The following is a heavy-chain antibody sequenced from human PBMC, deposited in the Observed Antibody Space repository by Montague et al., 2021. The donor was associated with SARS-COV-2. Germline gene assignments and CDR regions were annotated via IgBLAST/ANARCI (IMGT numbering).Heavy chain of an antibody. V-gene: IGHV4-59*08. CDR3: ASHRGSYNYDDYFNH. CDR2: TYYSGYT. Sequence: SETLSLTCTVSTGSLSTYYWSWIRQPPGKGLEWIGYTYYSGYTNYNPSLKSRITISVDTSKCQFSLRLSSVAAADTAFYYCASHRGSYNYDDYFNHWGQGTLVSVSS. CDR1: TGSLSTYY. J-gene: IGHJ4*02. D-gene: IGHD1-26*01.